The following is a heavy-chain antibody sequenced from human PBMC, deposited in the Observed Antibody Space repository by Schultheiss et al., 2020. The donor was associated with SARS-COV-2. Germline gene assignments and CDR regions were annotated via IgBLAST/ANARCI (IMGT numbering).Heavy chain of an antibody. CDR1: GGSFSGYY. CDR2: INHSGST. J-gene: IGHJ5*02. V-gene: IGHV4-34*01. CDR3: ARDDYDFWSGYGSFDP. D-gene: IGHD3-3*01. Sequence: SETLSLTCAVYGGSFSGYYWSWIRQPPGKGLEWIGEINHSGSTNYNPSLKSRVTISVDTSKNQFSLKLSSVTAADTAVYYCARDDYDFWSGYGSFDPWGQGTLVTVSS.